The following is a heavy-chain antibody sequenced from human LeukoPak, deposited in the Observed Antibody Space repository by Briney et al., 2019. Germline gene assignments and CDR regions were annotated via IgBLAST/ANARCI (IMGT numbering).Heavy chain of an antibody. CDR1: GFTFSSYS. D-gene: IGHD2-15*01. Sequence: GGSLRLSCAASGFTFSSYSMNWVCQAPGKGLEWVSSISSSSSYIYYADSVKGRFTISRDNAKNSLYLQMNSLRAEDTAVYYCARDTCSGGSCYYYYGMDVWGQGTTVTVSS. CDR2: ISSSSSYI. J-gene: IGHJ6*02. V-gene: IGHV3-21*01. CDR3: ARDTCSGGSCYYYYGMDV.